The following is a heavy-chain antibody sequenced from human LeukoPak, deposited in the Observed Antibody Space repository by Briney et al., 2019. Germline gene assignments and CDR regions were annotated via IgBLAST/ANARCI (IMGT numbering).Heavy chain of an antibody. V-gene: IGHV4-4*02. J-gene: IGHJ6*02. CDR2: IYNSGNT. CDR3: AKGNIEIYYYVMDV. Sequence: PGGSLRLSCAASGFTFSDSGMHWVRQAPGKGLEWVGHIYNSGNTNYNDSLKRRVTISVDTSKNQFSLKLKSVSPADTAVYYCAKGNIEIYYYVMDVWGQGTTVTVSS. CDR1: GFTFSDSG.